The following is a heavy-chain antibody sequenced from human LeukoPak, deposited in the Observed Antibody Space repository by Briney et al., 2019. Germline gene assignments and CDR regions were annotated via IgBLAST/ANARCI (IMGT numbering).Heavy chain of an antibody. Sequence: SETLSLTCNISGASISSYYWSWVRQPAGKGLEWIGRFYSSGSANYNPPLKSRVTMSLDTSKNLFSLKLSSVTAADTAVYYCARDRCSSTSCYIGNWFDPWGQGTLVTVSS. J-gene: IGHJ5*02. CDR2: FYSSGSA. CDR3: ARDRCSSTSCYIGNWFDP. CDR1: GASISSYY. D-gene: IGHD2-2*02. V-gene: IGHV4-4*07.